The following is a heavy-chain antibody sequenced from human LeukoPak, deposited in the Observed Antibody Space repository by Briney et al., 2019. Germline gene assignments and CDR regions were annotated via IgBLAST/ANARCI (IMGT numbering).Heavy chain of an antibody. J-gene: IGHJ5*02. CDR3: ARDVRFLESPSRGRRFDP. D-gene: IGHD3-3*01. CDR2: IIPIFGTA. V-gene: IGHV1-69*05. Sequence: ASVKVSCKASGGTFSSYAISWVRQAPGQGLEWMGGIIPIFGTANYAQKFQGRVTITTDESTSTAYMELSSLRSEDTAVYYCARDVRFLESPSRGRRFDPWGQGTLVTVPS. CDR1: GGTFSSYA.